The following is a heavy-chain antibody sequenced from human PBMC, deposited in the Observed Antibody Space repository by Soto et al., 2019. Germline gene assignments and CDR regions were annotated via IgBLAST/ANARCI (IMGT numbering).Heavy chain of an antibody. V-gene: IGHV3-13*01. CDR3: ARGGTGHGFYYYYGMDV. CDR1: GFTFSSYD. Sequence: LRLSCAASGFTFSSYDMHWVRQATGKGLEWVSAIGTAGDTYYPGSVKGRFTISRENAKNSLYLQMNSLRAGDTAVYYCARGGTGHGFYYYYGMDVWGQGTTVTVSS. CDR2: IGTAGDT. D-gene: IGHD3-16*01. J-gene: IGHJ6*02.